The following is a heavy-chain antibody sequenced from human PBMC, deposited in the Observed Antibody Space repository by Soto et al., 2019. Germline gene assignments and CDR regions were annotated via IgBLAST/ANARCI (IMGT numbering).Heavy chain of an antibody. J-gene: IGHJ6*02. CDR1: GGSISSGGYS. V-gene: IGHV4-30-2*01. CDR2: INHSGST. CDR3: ARGRQSYYYYYGMDV. Sequence: PSETLSLTCAVSGGSISSGGYSWSWIRQPPGKGLEWIGDINHSGSTNYNPSLKSRVTISVDTSKNQFSLKLSSVTAADTAVYYCARGRQSYYYYYGMDVWGQGTTVTVS.